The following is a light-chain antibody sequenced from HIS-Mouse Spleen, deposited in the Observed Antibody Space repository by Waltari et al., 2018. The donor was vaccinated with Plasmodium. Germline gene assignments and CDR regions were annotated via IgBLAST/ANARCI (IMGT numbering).Light chain of an antibody. CDR3: QQRSNWPRVLT. V-gene: IGKV3-11*01. CDR1: QSVSSH. Sequence: EIVLTQSPATLSLSPGERATLSCRASQSVSSHLAWYQQKPGQAPRLLIYDASNRATGIPSRCSGSGSGTDFTLTISSLEPEDFAVYYCQQRSNWPRVLTFGGGTKVEIK. CDR2: DAS. J-gene: IGKJ4*01.